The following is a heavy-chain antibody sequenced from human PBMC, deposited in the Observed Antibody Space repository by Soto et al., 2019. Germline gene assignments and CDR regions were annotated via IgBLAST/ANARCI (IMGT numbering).Heavy chain of an antibody. D-gene: IGHD6-13*01. V-gene: IGHV3-30-3*01. Sequence: GGSLRLSCAASGFTFSSYAVHWVRQAPGKGLEWVAVISYDGGNKYYADSVKGRFTISRDNSKNTLYLQMNSLRAEDTAVYYCARRGPGTYFDYWGQGTLVTVSS. CDR2: ISYDGGNK. J-gene: IGHJ4*02. CDR1: GFTFSSYA. CDR3: ARRGPGTYFDY.